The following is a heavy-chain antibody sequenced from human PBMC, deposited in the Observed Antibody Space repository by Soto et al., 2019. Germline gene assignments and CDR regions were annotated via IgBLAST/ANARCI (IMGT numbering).Heavy chain of an antibody. V-gene: IGHV3-30-3*01. CDR3: ARGRRLDSSGYYSFDY. CDR1: GFTFSSYA. CDR2: ISYDGSNK. D-gene: IGHD3-22*01. J-gene: IGHJ4*02. Sequence: GGSLRLSCAASGFTFSSYAMHWVRQAPGKGLEWVAVISYDGSNKYYADSVKGRFTISRDNSKNTLYLQMNSLRAEDTAVYYCARGRRLDSSGYYSFDYWGQGTLVTVSS.